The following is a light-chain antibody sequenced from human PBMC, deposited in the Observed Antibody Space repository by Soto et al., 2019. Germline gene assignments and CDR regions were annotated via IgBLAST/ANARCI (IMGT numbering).Light chain of an antibody. J-gene: IGKJ5*01. V-gene: IGKV3-11*01. Sequence: EIVLTQSPATLSLSPGDRVTLSCRASQTVGRYLSWYQHSPGQGPRLLVYDASNRATGIPARFSGSGSETDFTLTIISLEPEDFAVYYCQQRLHWPITFGQGTRLEIK. CDR3: QQRLHWPIT. CDR2: DAS. CDR1: QTVGRY.